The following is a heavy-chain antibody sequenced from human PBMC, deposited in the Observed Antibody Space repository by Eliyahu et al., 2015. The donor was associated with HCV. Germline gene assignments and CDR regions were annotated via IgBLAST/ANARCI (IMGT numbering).Heavy chain of an antibody. V-gene: IGHV3-15*07. Sequence: EVQLVESGGGLVKPGGSLRLSCAASGLXXSXAWMXWXRQAPGKGRXWGGRIKPKXDGETTDYAAPVRGRFTISRDDSKNTLYLQMNSLNTEDTAVYYCTKYHGSGTSWFDPWGQGTLVTVSS. CDR1: GLXXSXAW. CDR2: IKPKXDGETT. D-gene: IGHD3-10*01. CDR3: TKYHGSGTSWFDP. J-gene: IGHJ5*02.